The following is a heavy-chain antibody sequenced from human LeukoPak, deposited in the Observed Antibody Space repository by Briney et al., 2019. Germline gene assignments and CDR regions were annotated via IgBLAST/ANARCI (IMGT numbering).Heavy chain of an antibody. J-gene: IGHJ2*01. D-gene: IGHD5-12*01. CDR2: TYYRSKWYN. CDR3: ARDGATADWYFDL. CDR1: RDIVSINSAA. Sequence: SQTHALKCAISRDIVSINSAAGKWIRQSPSRSLEWVGRTYYRSKWYNPYAASVKSRITINPDTSKNQSSLQLNAVTPDDSAVYYCARDGATADWYFDLWGRGTLVTVSS. V-gene: IGHV6-1*01.